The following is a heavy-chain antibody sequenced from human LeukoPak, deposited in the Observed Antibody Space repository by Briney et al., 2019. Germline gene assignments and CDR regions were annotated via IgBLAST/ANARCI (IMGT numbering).Heavy chain of an antibody. Sequence: PGGSLRPSCAASGFTFSSYSMNWVRQAPGKGLEWVSSISSSSSYIYYADSVKGRFTISRDNAKNSLYLEMNSLRAEDTAVYYCAKDSSSYDWGYMDVWGKGTTVTISS. V-gene: IGHV3-21*04. D-gene: IGHD3-22*01. CDR1: GFTFSSYS. CDR2: ISSSSSYI. CDR3: AKDSSSYDWGYMDV. J-gene: IGHJ6*03.